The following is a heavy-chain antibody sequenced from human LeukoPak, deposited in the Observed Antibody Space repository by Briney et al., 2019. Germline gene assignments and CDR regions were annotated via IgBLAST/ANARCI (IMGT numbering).Heavy chain of an antibody. CDR3: ARDLLGYCSSTSCYVDAFDI. Sequence: PGGPLRLSWAPSGLTFISYSINWVRKAQGKGLEWVSSIISSSSYIYYADSVKGRFTISRDNAKNSLYLQMNSLRAEDTAVYYCARDLLGYCSSTSCYVDAFDIWGQGTMVTVSS. CDR1: GLTFISYS. CDR2: IISSSSYI. D-gene: IGHD2-2*01. J-gene: IGHJ3*02. V-gene: IGHV3-21*01.